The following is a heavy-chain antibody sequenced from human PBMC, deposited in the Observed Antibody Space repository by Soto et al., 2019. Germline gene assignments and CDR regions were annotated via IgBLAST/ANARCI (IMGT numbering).Heavy chain of an antibody. CDR2: ISGSGGST. CDR1: GFTFSSYA. CDR3: AKDRFGEYFYYGMDV. V-gene: IGHV3-23*01. Sequence: EVQLLESGGGLVQPGGSLRLSCAASGFTFSSYARNWVRQAPGKGLEWVSGISGSGGSTYYAASVKGRFTISRDNSKNTLYLQRNSLRDEDTAVYYCAKDRFGEYFYYGMDVWGQGTTVTVSS. D-gene: IGHD3-10*01. J-gene: IGHJ6*02.